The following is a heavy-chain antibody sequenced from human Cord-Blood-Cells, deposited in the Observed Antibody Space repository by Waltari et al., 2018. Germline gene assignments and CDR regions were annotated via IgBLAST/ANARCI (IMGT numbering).Heavy chain of an antibody. CDR1: GGSFSGYY. J-gene: IGHJ5*02. D-gene: IGHD1-26*01. V-gene: IGHV4-34*01. Sequence: QVQLQQWCAGLLKPSETLSLTCAVYGGSFSGYYWSWIRQPPGKGLEWIGEINHSGSTNYNPSLKSRVTISVDTSKNQFSLKLSSVTAADTAVYYCARGGGSYYNWFDPWGQGTLVTVSS. CDR3: ARGGGSYYNWFDP. CDR2: INHSGST.